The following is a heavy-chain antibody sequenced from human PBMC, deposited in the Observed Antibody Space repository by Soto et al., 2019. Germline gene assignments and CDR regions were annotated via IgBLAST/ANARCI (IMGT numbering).Heavy chain of an antibody. CDR3: ARVPLAKAKRIAAAELDY. J-gene: IGHJ4*02. Sequence: GASVKVSCKASGYTFTSYGISWVRQAPGQGLEWMGWISAYNGNTNYAQKLQGRVTMTTDTSTSTAYMELRSLRSDDTAVYYCARVPLAKAKRIAAAELDYWGQGTLVTVSS. V-gene: IGHV1-18*01. D-gene: IGHD6-13*01. CDR2: ISAYNGNT. CDR1: GYTFTSYG.